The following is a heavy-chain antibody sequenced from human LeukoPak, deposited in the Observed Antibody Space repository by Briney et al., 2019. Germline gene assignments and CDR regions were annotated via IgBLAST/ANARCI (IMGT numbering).Heavy chain of an antibody. CDR3: ARDLGCDDGDHGY. CDR1: GFTFSSYS. CDR2: ISSSSSTI. J-gene: IGHJ4*02. Sequence: GGSLTLSCAASGFTFSSYSMNWVRQAPGRGLEWVSYISSSSSTIYYADSVKGRFTISRDNAKNSLYLQMNSLRAENTAVYYCARDLGCDDGDHGYWGQGTLVTVSS. D-gene: IGHD4-17*01. V-gene: IGHV3-48*01.